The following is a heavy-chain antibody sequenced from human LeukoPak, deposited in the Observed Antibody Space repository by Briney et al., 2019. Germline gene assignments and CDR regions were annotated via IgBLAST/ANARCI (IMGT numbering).Heavy chain of an antibody. Sequence: PGGSLRLSCAATGFTLSTYWMHWVRHAPGEGLVWVSRINPDGRTTTYAHSEEGRFTISRDNAKNTLYLQMSSLRAEDTAVYYCARVGVGMYHFDHWGQGTLVTVSS. V-gene: IGHV3-74*01. CDR2: INPDGRTT. CDR1: GFTLSTYW. J-gene: IGHJ4*02. D-gene: IGHD2-2*01. CDR3: ARVGVGMYHFDH.